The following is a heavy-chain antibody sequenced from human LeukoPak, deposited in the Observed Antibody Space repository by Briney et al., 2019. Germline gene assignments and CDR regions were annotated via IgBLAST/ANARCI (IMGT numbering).Heavy chain of an antibody. Sequence: PGGSLRLSCAASGFTFSNNAMHWVRQAPGKGLEWVAVISYDGNNKYYADSVKGRFTISRDNSKNTLYLLMNSLRAEDTAVYYCAKDLDIVVVVGDDAFDIWGQGTMVTVSS. V-gene: IGHV3-30*18. D-gene: IGHD2-15*01. CDR2: ISYDGNNK. J-gene: IGHJ3*02. CDR1: GFTFSNNA. CDR3: AKDLDIVVVVGDDAFDI.